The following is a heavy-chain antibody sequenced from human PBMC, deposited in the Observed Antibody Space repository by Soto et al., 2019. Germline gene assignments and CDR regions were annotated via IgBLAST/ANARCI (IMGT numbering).Heavy chain of an antibody. D-gene: IGHD2-15*01. CDR1: GYTFTSYG. J-gene: IGHJ6*02. CDR3: ARGLVVVAATPAYYYYGMDV. V-gene: IGHV1-69*13. Sequence: GASVKVSCKASGYTFTSYGISWVRQAPGQGLEWMGGIIPIFGTANYAQKFQGRVTITADESTSTAYMELSSLRSEDTAVYYCARGLVVVAATPAYYYYGMDVWGQGTTVTVSS. CDR2: IIPIFGTA.